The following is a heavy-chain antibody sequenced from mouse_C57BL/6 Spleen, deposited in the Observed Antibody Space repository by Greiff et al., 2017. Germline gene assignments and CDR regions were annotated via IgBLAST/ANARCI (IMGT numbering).Heavy chain of an antibody. D-gene: IGHD1-1*01. CDR3: ARGSSPHWYFDV. CDR2: ISYDGSN. J-gene: IGHJ1*03. Sequence: EVKLVESGPGLVKPSQSLSLTCSVTGYSITSGYYWNWIRQFPGNKLEWMGYISYDGSNNYNPSLKNRISITRDTSKNQFFLKLNSVTTEDTATYYCARGSSPHWYFDVWGTGTTVTVSS. CDR1: GYSITSGYY. V-gene: IGHV3-6*01.